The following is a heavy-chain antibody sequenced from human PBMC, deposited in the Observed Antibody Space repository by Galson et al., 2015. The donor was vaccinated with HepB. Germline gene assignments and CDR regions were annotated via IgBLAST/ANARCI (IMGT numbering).Heavy chain of an antibody. CDR2: IYPGDSDS. V-gene: IGHV5-51*01. D-gene: IGHD2-2*01. Sequence: QSGAEVKKPGESLRISCKGSGYSFTNYWIGWVRQMPGQGLEWMGIIYPGDSDSRYSPSFQGQVTFSADRSISTAYLQWSSLKASDTAMYYCARHPGGGCSSTSCYYYYDMDVWGQGTTVTVSS. CDR3: ARHPGGGCSSTSCYYYYDMDV. J-gene: IGHJ6*02. CDR1: GYSFTNYW.